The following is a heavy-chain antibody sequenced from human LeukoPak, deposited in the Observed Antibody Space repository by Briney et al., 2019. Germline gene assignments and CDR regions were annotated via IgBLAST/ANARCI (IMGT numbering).Heavy chain of an antibody. CDR3: ARGGRNFDY. CDR2: ISNSGTT. J-gene: IGHJ4*02. D-gene: IGHD3-16*01. Sequence: SETLSLTCTVSNDSINDSYWTWIRQPPGQRLEWIGYISNSGTTKYNPSLKSRVTISVDTSNNKISLRLRAVTAADTAVYFCARGGRNFDYWGQGTLVTVSS. CDR1: NDSINDSY. V-gene: IGHV4-59*01.